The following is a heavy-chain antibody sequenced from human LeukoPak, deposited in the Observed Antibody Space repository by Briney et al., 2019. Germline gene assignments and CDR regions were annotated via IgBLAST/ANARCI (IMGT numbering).Heavy chain of an antibody. CDR1: GFIFSSYS. D-gene: IGHD3-9*01. CDR3: ARDLTGYARYFDY. J-gene: IGHJ4*02. V-gene: IGHV3-48*01. CDR2: ISSSSSTI. Sequence: GGSLRLSCAASGFIFSSYSMNWVRQAPGKGLEWVSYISSSSSTIYYADSVKGRFTISRDNAKNSLYLQMNSLRAEDTAVYYCARDLTGYARYFDYWGQGTLVTVSS.